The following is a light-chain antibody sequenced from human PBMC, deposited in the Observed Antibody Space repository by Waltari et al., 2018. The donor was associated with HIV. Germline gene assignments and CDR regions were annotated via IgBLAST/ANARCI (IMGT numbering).Light chain of an antibody. CDR3: QQYGHSPPYT. V-gene: IGKV3-20*01. Sequence: EILLTQSPGTLSLSPGERVTLSCRASQSVSSNYLAWYQQKPGQAPRLLIYGVSSRATDIPDRFSGSGSGTDFTLTISRLEPEDFAVYYCQQYGHSPPYTFGQGTKLEMK. J-gene: IGKJ2*01. CDR1: QSVSSNY. CDR2: GVS.